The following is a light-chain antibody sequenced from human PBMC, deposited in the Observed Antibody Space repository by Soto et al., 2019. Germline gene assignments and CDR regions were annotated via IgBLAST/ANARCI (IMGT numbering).Light chain of an antibody. V-gene: IGKV1-39*01. CDR1: QSISSY. CDR2: AAS. Sequence: DIQMTQSPSSLSASVGDRVTITCRASQSISSYLNWYQQKPGKAPKLLIYAASSLQSGVPSRFSGSGSGTEFTLTIKGLPPEDFANYDCQQSYSTPFTVGRGTKVVIK. CDR3: QQSYSTPFT. J-gene: IGKJ3*01.